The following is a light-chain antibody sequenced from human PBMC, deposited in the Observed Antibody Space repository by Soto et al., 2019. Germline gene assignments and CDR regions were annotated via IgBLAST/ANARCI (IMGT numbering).Light chain of an antibody. Sequence: QSVLTQPPSVSAAPGQKVTISCSGSSSNIGNNYVFWYQQLPGTAATLLIYDNNKRPSGIPGRSAASKSSTSATLGITGLETDDEADYYCGTWDSILSAGVFGGGTKLTVL. CDR1: SSNIGNNY. J-gene: IGLJ2*01. CDR3: GTWDSILSAGV. CDR2: DNN. V-gene: IGLV1-51*01.